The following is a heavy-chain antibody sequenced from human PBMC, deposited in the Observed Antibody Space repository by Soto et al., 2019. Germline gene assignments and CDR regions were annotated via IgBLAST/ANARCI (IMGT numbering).Heavy chain of an antibody. CDR3: AYHCCSSTSYATWAWFDP. CDR2: INAGNGNT. V-gene: IGHV1-3*01. D-gene: IGHD2-2*01. CDR1: GYTFTSYA. Sequence: ASVKVSCKASGYTFTSYAMHWVRQAPGQRLEWMGWINAGNGNTKYSQKFQGRVTITRDTSASTAYMELSSLRSEDTAVYYCAYHCCSSTSYATWAWFDPWGKGTLSPSPQ. J-gene: IGHJ5*02.